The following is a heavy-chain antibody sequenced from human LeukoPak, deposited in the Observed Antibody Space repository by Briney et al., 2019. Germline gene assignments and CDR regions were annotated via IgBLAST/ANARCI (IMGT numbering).Heavy chain of an antibody. D-gene: IGHD3-22*01. CDR1: GFTFSNAW. J-gene: IGHJ1*01. CDR2: IKSKTDGGTT. CDR3: TTEYYYDSSGYYEYFQH. V-gene: IGHV3-15*01. Sequence: GGSLRLSCAASGFTFSNAWMSWVRQAPGKGLEWVGRIKSKTDGGTTDYAAPVKGRFTISRDDSKNTLYLQMSSLKTEDTAVYYCTTEYYYDSSGYYEYFQHWGQGTLVTVSS.